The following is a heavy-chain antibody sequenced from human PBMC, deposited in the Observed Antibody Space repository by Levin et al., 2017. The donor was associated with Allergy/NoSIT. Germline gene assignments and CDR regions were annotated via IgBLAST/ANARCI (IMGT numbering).Heavy chain of an antibody. CDR1: QFAFSDYE. CDR3: AREGIVGASDY. CDR2: TNRFGSET. J-gene: IGHJ4*02. V-gene: IGHV3-48*03. D-gene: IGHD1-26*01. Sequence: GGSLRLSCEASQFAFSDYEMSWVRQAPGKGLEWVSYTNRFGSETYYADSVKGRFTISRDNAKNSLYLQMNSLRVEDTAVYYCAREGIVGASDYWGQGTLVTVSS.